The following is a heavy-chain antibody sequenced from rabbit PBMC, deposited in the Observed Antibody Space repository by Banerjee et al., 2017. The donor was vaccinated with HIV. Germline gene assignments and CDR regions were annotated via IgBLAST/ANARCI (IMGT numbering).Heavy chain of an antibody. D-gene: IGHD2-1*01. J-gene: IGHJ4*01. V-gene: IGHV1S45*01. CDR3: ARDLVGVIGWNFYL. CDR2: IYTGSDST. Sequence: QQQLEESGGDLVKPGASLTLTCTASGFSFSSYWISWVRQAPGKGLEWIAHIYTGSDSTWYASWAKGRFTISKTSSTTVTLQMTSLTAADTAAYFCARDLVGVIGWNFYLWGQGTLVTVS. CDR1: GFSFSSYW.